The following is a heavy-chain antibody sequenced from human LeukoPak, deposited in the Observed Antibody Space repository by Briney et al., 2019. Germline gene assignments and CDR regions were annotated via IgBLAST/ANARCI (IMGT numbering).Heavy chain of an antibody. CDR3: ASQGLLRGAVDI. V-gene: IGHV5-51*01. CDR2: IYPGDSDT. D-gene: IGHD1-26*01. CDR1: GYSFTSYW. J-gene: IGHJ3*02. Sequence: GESLKISWQASGYSFTSYWIGWVRQMPGKGLEWIGIIYPGDSDTRYSPSFQGQVTISADTSISTAYLQWSSLKASDTAMYYCASQGLLRGAVDIWGQGTMVTVSS.